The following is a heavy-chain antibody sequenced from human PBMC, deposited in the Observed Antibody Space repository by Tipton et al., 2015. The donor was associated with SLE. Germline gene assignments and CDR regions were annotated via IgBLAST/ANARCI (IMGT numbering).Heavy chain of an antibody. V-gene: IGHV4-59*11. D-gene: IGHD3-16*01. Sequence: TLSLTCTVSGDSIRRHFWSWIRQPPGKGLEWIGNIFYSGRTDYNPSLKSRVTISVDTSKNQFSLKLSSVTAADTAVYYCAREGERMMDAFDIWGQGTMVTVSS. CDR1: GDSIRRHF. CDR2: IFYSGRT. J-gene: IGHJ3*02. CDR3: AREGERMMDAFDI.